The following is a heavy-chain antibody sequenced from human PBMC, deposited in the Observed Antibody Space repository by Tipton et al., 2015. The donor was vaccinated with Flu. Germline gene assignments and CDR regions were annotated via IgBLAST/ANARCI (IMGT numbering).Heavy chain of an antibody. Sequence: QLMQSGGGLVKPGGSLRLSCAASGFIFSDYEMNWVRQAPGKGLEWVANIKQDGSQSYYLDSVEGRFIISRDNAKNSVYLQMNSLRSEDTAIYYCARQGKVGVFDVWGQGTMVTVSS. CDR3: ARQGKVGVFDV. V-gene: IGHV3-7*01. D-gene: IGHD2-8*01. CDR2: IKQDGSQS. J-gene: IGHJ3*01. CDR1: GFIFSDYE.